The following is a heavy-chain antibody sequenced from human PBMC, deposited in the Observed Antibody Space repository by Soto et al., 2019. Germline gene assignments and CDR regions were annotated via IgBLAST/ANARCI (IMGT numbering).Heavy chain of an antibody. V-gene: IGHV4-38-2*01. D-gene: IGHD3-10*01. CDR3: ARASDYNWFDP. J-gene: IGHJ5*02. Sequence: SDTLSLTCAVSGDSIIGIYHWAWIRQPPGRSLEWIASIFHTGTTYYTPSLKSRVTISVDRSKNQFSLKLSSVTAADTAVYYCARASDYNWFDPWGQGTLVTVSS. CDR1: GDSIIGIYH. CDR2: IFHTGTT.